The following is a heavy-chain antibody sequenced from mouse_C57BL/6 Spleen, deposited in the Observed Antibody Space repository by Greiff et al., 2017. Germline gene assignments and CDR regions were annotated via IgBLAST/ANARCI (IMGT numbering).Heavy chain of an antibody. CDR2: INPSNGGT. Sequence: VQLQQSGPELVKPGASVKISCKASGYSFTGYYMNWVKQSPEKSLEWIGEINPSNGGTTYNQKFKAKATLTVDKSSSTAYLQLNSLTSEDSAVYYCARDEQGYFDVWGKGTTVTVSS. CDR1: GYSFTGYY. V-gene: IGHV1-42*01. J-gene: IGHJ1*03. CDR3: ARDEQGYFDV.